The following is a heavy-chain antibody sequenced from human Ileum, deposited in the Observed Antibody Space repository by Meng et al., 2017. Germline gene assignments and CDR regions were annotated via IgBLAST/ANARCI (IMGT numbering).Heavy chain of an antibody. CDR3: AGATIRTYYYGSGSYYFTK. Sequence: QVQLRRWGAGLLKPSETLPLTCSVYDGSFSGYFWSWIRQPPGKGLEWIGEINHSGSTNYNPSLKGRVTISVDTSKSQFSLRLNSVTAADTALYYCAGATIRTYYYGSGSYYFTKWGQGTLVTVSS. V-gene: IGHV4-34*01. CDR1: DGSFSGYF. CDR2: INHSGST. J-gene: IGHJ4*02. D-gene: IGHD3-10*01.